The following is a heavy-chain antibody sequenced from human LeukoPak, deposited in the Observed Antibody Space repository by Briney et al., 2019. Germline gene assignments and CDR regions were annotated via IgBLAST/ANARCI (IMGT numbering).Heavy chain of an antibody. D-gene: IGHD2-21*01. Sequence: GGSLRLSCAASGFTFSNYAMSWVRQAPGKGLEWLSTISGSGGSTYYADSVKGRFTISRDNSKNTVYLQMKSLRVEATAVYNCAKGLSAAGDYYFDYWGQGALVTASS. CDR3: AKGLSAAGDYYFDY. CDR2: ISGSGGST. J-gene: IGHJ4*02. V-gene: IGHV3-23*01. CDR1: GFTFSNYA.